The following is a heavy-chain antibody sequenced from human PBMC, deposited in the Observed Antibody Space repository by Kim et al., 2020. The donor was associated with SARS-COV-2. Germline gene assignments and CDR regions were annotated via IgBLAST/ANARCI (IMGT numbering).Heavy chain of an antibody. J-gene: IGHJ4*02. CDR2: ISYDGSNK. D-gene: IGHD2-2*02. CDR3: AKLPGPLVVVPAAIGD. V-gene: IGHV3-30*18. Sequence: GGSLRLSCAASGFTFSSYGMHWVRQAPGKGLEWVAVISYDGSNKYYADSVKGRFTISRDNSKNTLYLQMNSLRAEDTAVYYCAKLPGPLVVVPAAIGDWGQGTLVTVSS. CDR1: GFTFSSYG.